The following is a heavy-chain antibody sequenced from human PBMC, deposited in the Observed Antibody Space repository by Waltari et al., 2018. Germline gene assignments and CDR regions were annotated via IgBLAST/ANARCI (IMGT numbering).Heavy chain of an antibody. D-gene: IGHD7-27*01. Sequence: VQLQQWGAGLLKPSETLSLTCAVYGGSFSGYYWSWIRQPPGKGLEWVSVIYSGGSTYYADSVKGRFTISRDNSKNTLYLQMNSLRAEDTAVYYCAKLGILGDYWGQGTLVTVSS. CDR2: IYSGGST. CDR1: GGSFSGYY. CDR3: AKLGILGDY. V-gene: IGHV3-53*01. J-gene: IGHJ4*02.